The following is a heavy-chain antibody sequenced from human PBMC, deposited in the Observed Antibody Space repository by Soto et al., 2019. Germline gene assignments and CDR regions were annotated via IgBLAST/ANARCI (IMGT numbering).Heavy chain of an antibody. J-gene: IGHJ4*02. Sequence: GASVNLSSKAPRYAFICDALKWVRQAPGQRHEWMGWINAGNGKIKNSQKFQGRVNITRHTSASTDYMELSSLRFEDTVEYYCGIGSSRLVSDYWGQGTLVTVSS. V-gene: IGHV1-3*01. CDR3: GIGSSRLVSDY. D-gene: IGHD6-13*01. CDR1: RYAFICDA. CDR2: INAGNGKI.